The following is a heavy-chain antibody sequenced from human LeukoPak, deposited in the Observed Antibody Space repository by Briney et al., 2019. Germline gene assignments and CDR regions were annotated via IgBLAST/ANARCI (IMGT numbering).Heavy chain of an antibody. D-gene: IGHD2-15*01. CDR3: ARTVVAATPSLDY. CDR1: GGSTSSSSYY. Sequence: SETLSLTCTASGGSTSSSSYYWTWIRQPPGKGLEWIGSVYYTGSTYYNPSLKSRVTISVDTSNKYFSLKLSSVTAADTAVYYCARTVVAATPSLDYWGQGTLVTVSS. V-gene: IGHV4-39*02. CDR2: VYYTGST. J-gene: IGHJ4*02.